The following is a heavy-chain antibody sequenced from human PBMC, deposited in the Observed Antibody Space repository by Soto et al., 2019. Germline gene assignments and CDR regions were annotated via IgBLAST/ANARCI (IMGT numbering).Heavy chain of an antibody. CDR1: GFTFDDYA. CDR3: AKGEPLWGSGGNDAFDI. Sequence: PGGSLRLSCAASGFTFDDYAMHWVRQAPGKGLEWVSGISWNSGSIGYADSVKGRFTISRDNAKNSLYLQMNSLRAEDTALYYCAKGEPLWGSGGNDAFDIWGQGTMVTVSS. D-gene: IGHD2-15*01. J-gene: IGHJ3*02. V-gene: IGHV3-9*01. CDR2: ISWNSGSI.